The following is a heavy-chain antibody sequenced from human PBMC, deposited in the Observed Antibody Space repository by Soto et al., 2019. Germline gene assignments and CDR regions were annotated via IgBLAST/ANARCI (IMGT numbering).Heavy chain of an antibody. CDR1: GFTFSDYY. V-gene: IGHV3-11*06. CDR3: ARDVRHCSSTDCWA. J-gene: IGHJ4*02. D-gene: IGHD2-2*01. CDR2: ISSNSNYK. Sequence: GGSLRLSCDDSGFTFSDYYMSWIRQAPGKGLEWISYISSNSNYKNHADSVRGRFTISRDNSKNMLYLQMNSLKPDDTGIYYCARDVRHCSSTDCWAWGQGTLVTVSS.